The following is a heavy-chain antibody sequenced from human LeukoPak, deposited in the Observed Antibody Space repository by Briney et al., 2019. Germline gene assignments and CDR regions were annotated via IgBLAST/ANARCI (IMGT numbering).Heavy chain of an antibody. CDR2: IGDSGEIE. CDR1: VLTLRVHA. V-gene: IGHV3-23*01. CDR3: AKGYSSGWTPFDY. J-gene: IGHJ4*02. D-gene: IGHD6-19*01. Sequence: GGSLRLSSAASVLTLRVHAMSWVRQAPGKGREWVSGIGDSGEIERYADSVKGRFTISRDNFRNTVYLEMRSLRPEDTAVYYCAKGYSSGWTPFDYWGQGTQVTVSS.